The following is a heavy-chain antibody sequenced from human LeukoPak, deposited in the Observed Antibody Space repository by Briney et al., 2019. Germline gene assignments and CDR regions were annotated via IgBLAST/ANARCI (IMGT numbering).Heavy chain of an antibody. J-gene: IGHJ3*02. CDR1: GFTFSSYS. Sequence: GGSLRLSCAASGFTFSSYSMNWVRQAPGKGLEWVSSISSSSSYIYYADSVKGRFTISRDNAKNSLYLQMNSLRAEDTAVYCCAREAPGAFDIWGQGTMVTVSS. CDR3: AREAPGAFDI. CDR2: ISSSSSYI. V-gene: IGHV3-21*01.